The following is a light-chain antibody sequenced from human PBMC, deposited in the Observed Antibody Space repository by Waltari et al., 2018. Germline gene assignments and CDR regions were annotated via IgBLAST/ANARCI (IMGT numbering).Light chain of an antibody. CDR3: QQSYSAPYT. V-gene: IGKV1-39*01. CDR2: GAS. J-gene: IGKJ2*01. Sequence: IQMTQSPSSLSASAGDRITIPCRASQSIRTYLSWYQQKPGKAPKLLIYGASNLQSGVPSRFSGSGSGTGFTLTISGLQPEDSATYFCQQSYSAPYTFGQGNRLEIK. CDR1: QSIRTY.